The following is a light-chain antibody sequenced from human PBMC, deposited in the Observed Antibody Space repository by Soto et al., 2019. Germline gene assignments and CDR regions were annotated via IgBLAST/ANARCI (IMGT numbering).Light chain of an antibody. Sequence: QSVLTQPASVSGSPGQSITISCTGTSSDVGGYNYVSWYQQHPGKAPKLMIYDVSNRPSGVSNRFSGSKSGNTASLTISGLQDEDEADYYCISYTSSSTLVVFGGGTKLTVL. V-gene: IGLV2-14*01. CDR2: DVS. J-gene: IGLJ2*01. CDR1: SSDVGGYNY. CDR3: ISYTSSSTLVV.